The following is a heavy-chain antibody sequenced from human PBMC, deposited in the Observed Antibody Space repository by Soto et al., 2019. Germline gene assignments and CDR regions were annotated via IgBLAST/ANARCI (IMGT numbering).Heavy chain of an antibody. CDR2: IYYSGST. CDR1: GGSISSYY. Sequence: QVQLQESGPGLVKPSETLSLTCTVSGGSISSYYWSWIRQPPGKGLAWIGFIYYSGSTNYNPSLKSRVTISVDRSKIHFSLKLSSVTAADTAVYYCARHCPEDYYYYMDVWGKGTTVTVSS. CDR3: ARHCPEDYYYYMDV. V-gene: IGHV4-59*08. J-gene: IGHJ6*03.